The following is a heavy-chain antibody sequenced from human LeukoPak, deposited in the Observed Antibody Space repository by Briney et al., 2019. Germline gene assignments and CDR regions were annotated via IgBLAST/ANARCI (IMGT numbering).Heavy chain of an antibody. V-gene: IGHV3-23*01. CDR2: ISGSGGST. J-gene: IGHJ4*02. D-gene: IGHD6-13*01. CDR1: GFTFSSYA. Sequence: PGGSLRLSCAASGFTFSSYAMSWVRQAPGKGLEWVSAISGSGGSTYYADSVKGRFTISRGNSKNTLYLQMNSLRAEDTAVYYCAKAYSSSWYGGRYFDYWGQGTLVTVSS. CDR3: AKAYSSSWYGGRYFDY.